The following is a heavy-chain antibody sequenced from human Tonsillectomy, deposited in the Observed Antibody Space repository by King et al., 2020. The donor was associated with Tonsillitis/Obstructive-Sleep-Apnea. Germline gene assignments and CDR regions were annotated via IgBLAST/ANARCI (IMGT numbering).Heavy chain of an antibody. CDR2: IDWDDDK. CDR3: ARAFSYLPDYGDRTGYYYYMDV. Sequence: VTLKESGPALVKPTQTLTLTCTFSGFSLSTSGMCVSWIRQPPGKALEWLARIDWDDDKYYSTSLKTRLTISKDTSKNQVVLTMTNMDPVDTATYYCARAFSYLPDYGDRTGYYYYMDVWGKGTTVTVSS. J-gene: IGHJ6*03. D-gene: IGHD4-17*01. CDR1: GFSLSTSGMC. V-gene: IGHV2-70*11.